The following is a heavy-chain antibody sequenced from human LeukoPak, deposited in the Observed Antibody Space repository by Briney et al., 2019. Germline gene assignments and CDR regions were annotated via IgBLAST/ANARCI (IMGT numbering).Heavy chain of an antibody. CDR1: GYTFTSYG. D-gene: IGHD4-11*01. CDR2: ISAYNGNA. CDR3: ARIYRAPDY. Sequence: ASVKVSCKASGYTFTSYGISWVRQAPGQGLEWMGWISAYNGNANYAQKLQGRVTMTSDASISTAYMELSSLRSDDTAVYYCARIYRAPDYWGQGTLVTVSS. V-gene: IGHV1-18*01. J-gene: IGHJ4*02.